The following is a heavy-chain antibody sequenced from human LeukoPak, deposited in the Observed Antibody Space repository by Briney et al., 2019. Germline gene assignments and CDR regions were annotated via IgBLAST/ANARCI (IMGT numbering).Heavy chain of an antibody. Sequence: ASETLSLTCTVSGGSISSYYWSWIRQPPGKGLEWIGYIYYSGSTNYNPSLKSRVTISVDKSKNQFSMKLSSVTAADTAVYYCARGGTVTTRAFDYWGQGTLVTVSS. J-gene: IGHJ4*02. CDR2: IYYSGST. CDR1: GGSISSYY. CDR3: ARGGTVTTRAFDY. V-gene: IGHV4-59*08. D-gene: IGHD4-17*01.